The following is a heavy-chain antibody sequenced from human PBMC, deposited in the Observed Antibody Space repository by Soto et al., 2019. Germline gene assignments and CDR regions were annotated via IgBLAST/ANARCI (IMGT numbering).Heavy chain of an antibody. J-gene: IGHJ4*02. Sequence: EVQLVESGGGLVKPGGSLRLSCAASGFTFSSYSMNWVRQAPGKGLEWVSAISGSGGSTYYADSVKGRFTISRDNSKNTLYLQMNSLRAEDTAVYYCANGLISITFGGVIAGYWGQGTLVTVSS. CDR2: ISGSGGST. D-gene: IGHD3-16*02. V-gene: IGHV3-23*04. CDR1: GFTFSSYS. CDR3: ANGLISITFGGVIAGY.